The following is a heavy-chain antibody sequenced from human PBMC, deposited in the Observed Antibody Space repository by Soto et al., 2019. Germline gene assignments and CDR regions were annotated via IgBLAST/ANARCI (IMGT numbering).Heavy chain of an antibody. D-gene: IGHD3-10*01. J-gene: IGHJ6*02. CDR3: ARVGGDGSGSSYYYGWDV. CDR2: TWYDGSNT. Sequence: QVQLVESGGGVVQAGRSLRLSCAASGFTFSSYGMHWVRQAPGKGLEWVAVTWYDGSNTYYADSAKGRFTISRDNSKNTLYLQRNSLRAEDTAVYYCARVGGDGSGSSYYYGWDVWGQGTTVTVSS. CDR1: GFTFSSYG. V-gene: IGHV3-33*01.